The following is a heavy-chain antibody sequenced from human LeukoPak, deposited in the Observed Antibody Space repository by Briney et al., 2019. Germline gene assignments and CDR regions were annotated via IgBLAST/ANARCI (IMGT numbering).Heavy chain of an antibody. CDR1: GFTFSSYW. CDR3: ARVRYCSSTSCYIYFEY. D-gene: IGHD2-2*02. J-gene: IGHJ4*02. V-gene: IGHV3-74*01. Sequence: GGSLRLSCVASGFTFSSYWMHWVRQAPGKGLMWVSHINIDGSSTDYADSVKGRFTISRDNAKNTLYLQLNSLRAEDTAVYYCARVRYCSSTSCYIYFEYWGQGTLVTVSS. CDR2: INIDGSST.